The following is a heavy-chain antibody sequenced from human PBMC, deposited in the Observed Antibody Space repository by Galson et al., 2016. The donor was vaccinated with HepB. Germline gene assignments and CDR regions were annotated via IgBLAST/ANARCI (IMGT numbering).Heavy chain of an antibody. D-gene: IGHD6-19*01. CDR2: IYYDGSNK. Sequence: SLRLSCAASGFTFSTYGMHWVRQAPGKGLEWVAVIYYDGSNKYYADSAQGRFTISRDNSKNTLYLQMNSLRAEDTAVYYCARGYGWYELDYFDYWGQGTLVTVSS. V-gene: IGHV3-33*01. J-gene: IGHJ4*02. CDR1: GFTFSTYG. CDR3: ARGYGWYELDYFDY.